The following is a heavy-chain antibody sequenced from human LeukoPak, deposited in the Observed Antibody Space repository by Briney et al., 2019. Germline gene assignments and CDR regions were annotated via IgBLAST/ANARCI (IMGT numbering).Heavy chain of an antibody. CDR1: GFTVSSNY. CDR3: ARVSSYYYDSSGYLDAFDI. CDR2: IYSGGST. V-gene: IGHV3-66*01. Sequence: GGSLRLSCAASGFTVSSNYMSWVRQAPGKGLEWVSVIYSGGSTYYADSVKGRFTISRDNSKNTLYLQMNSLRAEDTAVYYCARVSSYYYDSSGYLDAFDIWSQGTMVTVSS. J-gene: IGHJ3*02. D-gene: IGHD3-22*01.